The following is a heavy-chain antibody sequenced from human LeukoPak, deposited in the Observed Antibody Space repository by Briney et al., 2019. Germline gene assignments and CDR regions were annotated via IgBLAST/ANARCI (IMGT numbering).Heavy chain of an antibody. CDR2: ISNSGTYI. D-gene: IGHD6-19*01. CDR3: ARGFRGWYYFDY. Sequence: GGSLRLSCAALGFTFSSYNMNWVRQAPGKGLEWVASISNSGTYIYDADSVKGRFTISRDNAKNSLYLQMNSLRAEDTAVYYCARGFRGWYYFDYWGQGTVVTVSS. V-gene: IGHV3-21*01. J-gene: IGHJ4*02. CDR1: GFTFSSYN.